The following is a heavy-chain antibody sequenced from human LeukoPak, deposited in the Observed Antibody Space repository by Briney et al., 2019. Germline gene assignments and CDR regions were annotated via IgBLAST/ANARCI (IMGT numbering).Heavy chain of an antibody. CDR2: IWYDGSNK. Sequence: GASLRLSCAASGFTFSSNGMHWVRQAPGKGLEWVALIWYDGSNKYYADSVKGRFTISRDNSKNTLFLQMNSLRAEVTAVYYCAGGMRHFDYWGQGTLVTVSS. CDR1: GFTFSSNG. CDR3: AGGMRHFDY. V-gene: IGHV3-33*01. J-gene: IGHJ4*02. D-gene: IGHD2-8*01.